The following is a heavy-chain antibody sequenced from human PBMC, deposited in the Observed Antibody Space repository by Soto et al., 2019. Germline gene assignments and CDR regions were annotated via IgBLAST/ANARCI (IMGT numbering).Heavy chain of an antibody. J-gene: IGHJ6*02. D-gene: IGHD2-2*01. CDR1: LDRVSVNIAC. V-gene: IGHV6-1*01. Sequence: SEGLSLTSAMSLDRVSVNIACWSWARQSGWRGLEWLRRTYNRSKAYNDYEVSVKSRITINPATSKNKSCLQLNYMTPEDTAVDYCAMEAMPSCYYGMDVWGQGTMVTVSS. CDR3: AMEAMPSCYYGMDV. CDR2: TYNRSKAYN.